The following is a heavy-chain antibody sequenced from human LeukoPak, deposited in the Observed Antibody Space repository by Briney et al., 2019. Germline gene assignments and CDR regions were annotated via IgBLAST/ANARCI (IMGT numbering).Heavy chain of an antibody. Sequence: GGSLRLPCAASGFTFSSYAMSWVRQAPGKGLEWVSAISGSGGSTYYADSVKGRFTISRDNAKNSLYLQMNSLRAEDTALYYCATTYCSSTSCPDYWGQGTLVTVSS. CDR1: GFTFSSYA. CDR2: ISGSGGST. CDR3: ATTYCSSTSCPDY. D-gene: IGHD2-2*01. J-gene: IGHJ4*02. V-gene: IGHV3-23*01.